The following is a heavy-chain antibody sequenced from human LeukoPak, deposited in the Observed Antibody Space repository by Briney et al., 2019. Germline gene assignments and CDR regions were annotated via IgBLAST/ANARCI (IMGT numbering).Heavy chain of an antibody. D-gene: IGHD1-26*01. CDR2: ISSSSSYI. CDR3: ASAAYSGSYYIS. V-gene: IGHV3-11*06. Sequence: GGSLRLSCAASGFTFSDYYMSWIRQAPGKGLEWVSYISSSSSYIYYADSVKGRFTISRDNAKNSLYLQMNSLRAEDTAVYYCASAAYSGSYYISWGQGTLVTVSS. CDR1: GFTFSDYY. J-gene: IGHJ4*02.